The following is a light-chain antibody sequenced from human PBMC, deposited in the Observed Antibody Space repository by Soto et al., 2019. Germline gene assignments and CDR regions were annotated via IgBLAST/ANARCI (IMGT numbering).Light chain of an antibody. CDR2: KAS. CDR3: QQYNSYWT. V-gene: IGKV1-5*03. CDR1: QSISSW. J-gene: IGKJ1*01. Sequence: DIRMTQSPSTLSASVGARVPITCRASQSISSWLAWYQQKPGKAPKLLIYKASSLESGVPSRFSGSGSGTEFTLTISSLQPDDFAAYYCQQYNSYWTFGQGTKVDI.